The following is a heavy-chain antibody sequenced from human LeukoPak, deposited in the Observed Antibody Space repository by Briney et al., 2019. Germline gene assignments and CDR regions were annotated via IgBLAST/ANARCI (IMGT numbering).Heavy chain of an antibody. CDR3: AKDQYYYDSSGYYSDAFDI. J-gene: IGHJ3*02. Sequence: GGSLRLSCAAPGFTFSSYAMSWVRQAPGKGLEWVSAISGSGGSTYYADSVKGRFTISRDNSKNTLYLQMNSLRAEDTAVYYCAKDQYYYDSSGYYSDAFDIWGQGTMVTVSS. D-gene: IGHD3-22*01. V-gene: IGHV3-23*01. CDR1: GFTFSSYA. CDR2: ISGSGGST.